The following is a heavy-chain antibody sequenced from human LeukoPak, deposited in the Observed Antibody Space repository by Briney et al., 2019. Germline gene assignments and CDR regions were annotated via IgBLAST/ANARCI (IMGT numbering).Heavy chain of an antibody. V-gene: IGHV3-74*01. CDR1: GFNFSSHW. Sequence: GGSLRLSCAASGFNFSSHWMHWVRQPPGKGLVWVSRINSDGSHTTCANSMKGRFTISRDNAKNTLYLQMNSLRAEDTSVYYCVRASGTDSSGYVEIDFWGQGTLVTVSS. D-gene: IGHD3-22*01. CDR3: VRASGTDSSGYVEIDF. CDR2: INSDGSHT. J-gene: IGHJ4*02.